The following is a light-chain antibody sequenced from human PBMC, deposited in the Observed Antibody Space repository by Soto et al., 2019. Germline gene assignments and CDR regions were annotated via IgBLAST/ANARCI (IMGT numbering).Light chain of an antibody. CDR1: SGDIGSYNR. J-gene: IGLJ3*02. Sequence: QSALTQPASVSGSPGQSITISCTGTSGDIGSYNRVSWYQQHPGKAPKLIIYEVTDRPSGVSNRFSGSKSGNTASLTISGLQAEDEAEYYCSTWDVSLNGWVFGGGTKLTVL. CDR3: STWDVSLNGWV. CDR2: EVT. V-gene: IGLV2-14*01.